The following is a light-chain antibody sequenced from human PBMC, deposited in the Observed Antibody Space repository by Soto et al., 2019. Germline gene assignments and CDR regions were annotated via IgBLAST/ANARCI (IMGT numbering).Light chain of an antibody. J-gene: IGKJ2*01. Sequence: EIVLTQSPVTLSLSQGERATLSCRASRSFASSYLGWYQQKPGQAPRLLIYAASTRATGIPAMFSGSGSATDFSLTTSRLEPEDSAVYYCKHYYSTPPYTFGEGTKLEIK. CDR1: RSFASSY. CDR2: AAS. V-gene: IGKV3-20*01. CDR3: KHYYSTPPYT.